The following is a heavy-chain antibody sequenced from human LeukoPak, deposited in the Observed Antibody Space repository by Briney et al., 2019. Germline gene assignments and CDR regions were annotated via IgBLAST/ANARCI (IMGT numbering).Heavy chain of an antibody. J-gene: IGHJ5*01. D-gene: IGHD3-10*01. CDR1: GFTFSSYS. CDR3: ARDRVVSGRFGEVAS. Sequence: GGSLRLSCAASGFTFSSYSMNWVRQAPGKGLEWVSFISSSSTYIYYADSVKGRFTISRDDAKNSLYQQMSSLRADDTAVYYCARDRVVSGRFGEVASWGQGTLVTVSS. V-gene: IGHV3-21*01. CDR2: ISSSSTYI.